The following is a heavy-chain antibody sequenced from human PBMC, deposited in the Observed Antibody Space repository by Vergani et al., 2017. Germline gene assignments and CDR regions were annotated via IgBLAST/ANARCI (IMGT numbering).Heavy chain of an antibody. CDR2: IFHTGTT. D-gene: IGHD2-21*01. Sequence: QVQLQESGPGLVKPPGTLSLTCSVSGESLSGNYWWSWVRQPPGKGLEWIGKIFHTGTTSFNPSLKSRATISMDQSKNQFSLKLNSVTAADTAVYYCATIPLWYGTSADFDFCGQGTLVTVSS. J-gene: IGHJ4*02. CDR1: GESLSGNYW. CDR3: ATIPLWYGTSADFDF. V-gene: IGHV4-4*03.